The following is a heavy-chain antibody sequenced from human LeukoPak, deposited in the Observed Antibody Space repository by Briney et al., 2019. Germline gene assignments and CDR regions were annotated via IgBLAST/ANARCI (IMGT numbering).Heavy chain of an antibody. Sequence: SETLSLTCTVSGGSISSYYWSWIRQPPGKGLGWIGTIYTSGSTNYNPSLKSRVTISVDTSKNQFSLKLSSVTAADTAVYYCARGGSSSYYYYYYMDVWGKGTTVTVSS. CDR1: GGSISSYY. J-gene: IGHJ6*03. D-gene: IGHD6-6*01. CDR2: IYTSGST. CDR3: ARGGSSSYYYYYYMDV. V-gene: IGHV4-4*09.